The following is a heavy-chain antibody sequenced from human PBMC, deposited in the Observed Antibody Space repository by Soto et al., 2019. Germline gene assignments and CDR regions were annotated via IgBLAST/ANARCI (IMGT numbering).Heavy chain of an antibody. J-gene: IGHJ4*02. D-gene: IGHD3-16*01. CDR2: INTDGSTT. Sequence: VQLVESGGGLVQPGGSLRLSCAASGFTFSNYWMHWVRQAPGKGPVWVSRINTDGSTTNYADSVKGRFTISRDNAKNTLYPQTNSLGAEDTAVYYCARDLGGYASHWGQGTLVTVSS. CDR3: ARDLGGYASH. V-gene: IGHV3-74*01. CDR1: GFTFSNYW.